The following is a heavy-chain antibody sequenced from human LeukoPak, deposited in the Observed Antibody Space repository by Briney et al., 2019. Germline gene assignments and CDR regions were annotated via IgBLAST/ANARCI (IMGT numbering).Heavy chain of an antibody. V-gene: IGHV4-39*07. CDR2: IYHSGST. CDR3: VRRGYCSSTSCHRWFDP. CDR1: GGSISSGSYY. J-gene: IGHJ5*02. Sequence: SETLSLTCTVSGGSISSGSYYWSWIRQPAGKGLECIGRIYHSGSTYYNPSLKSRVTISVDRSKNQFSLKLSSVTAADTAVYYCVRRGYCSSTSCHRWFDPWGQGTLVTVSS. D-gene: IGHD2-2*01.